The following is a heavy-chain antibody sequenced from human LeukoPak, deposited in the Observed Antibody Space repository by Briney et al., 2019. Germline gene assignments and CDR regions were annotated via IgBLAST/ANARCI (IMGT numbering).Heavy chain of an antibody. J-gene: IGHJ5*02. CDR3: AXXXXXXXXIAVAGTGRFDP. D-gene: IGHD6-19*01. CDR1: GGSIHSYY. Sequence: SETLSLACTVSGGSIHSYYWSWIRQPPGKGLEWIGYIYYNGNTNYNPSLKSRVTMSVDTSKNQFSLKLSSVTAADTAVYYCAXXXXXXXXIAVAGTGRFDPWGQGTLVTVSS. V-gene: IGHV4-59*12. CDR2: IYYNGNT.